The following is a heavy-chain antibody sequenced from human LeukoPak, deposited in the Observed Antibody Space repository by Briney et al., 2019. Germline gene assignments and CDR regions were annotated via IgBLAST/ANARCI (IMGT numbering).Heavy chain of an antibody. D-gene: IGHD7-27*01. J-gene: IGHJ3*02. V-gene: IGHV4-59*01. CDR2: IYYSGST. Sequence: SETLSLTCTVSGGSIRSYYCSWIRQPPGKGLEWIGSIYYSGSTSYSPSLKSRVTISVDTSKNQFSLKLNSVTAADTAVYYCARESANWRAFDIWGQGTMVSVSS. CDR1: GGSIRSYY. CDR3: ARESANWRAFDI.